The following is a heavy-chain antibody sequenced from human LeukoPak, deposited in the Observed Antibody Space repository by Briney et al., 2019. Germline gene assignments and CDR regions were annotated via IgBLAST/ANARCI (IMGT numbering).Heavy chain of an antibody. Sequence: PSETLSLTCTVSGGYINSDYWSWIRQPPGKGLEWIGYILYSGSATYHPSLKSRVTISIDTSRTQFSLKLSSVTAADTAVYYCARNRRLDPWGQGTLVTVSS. D-gene: IGHD1-14*01. V-gene: IGHV4-59*08. J-gene: IGHJ5*02. CDR1: GGYINSDY. CDR2: ILYSGSA. CDR3: ARNRRLDP.